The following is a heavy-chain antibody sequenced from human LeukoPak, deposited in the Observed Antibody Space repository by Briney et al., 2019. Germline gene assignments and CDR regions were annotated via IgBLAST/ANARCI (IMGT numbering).Heavy chain of an antibody. CDR1: GYTFTIYD. J-gene: IGHJ4*02. CDR2: VSPNSANT. CDR3: AIKLSSGGY. Sequence: ASVTVSFKASGYTFTIYDVNWVRQATGQGLEWMGWVSPNSANTAYAQKFQGRVTMTRNTSISTAYMELSSLRSEDTAVYYCAIKLSSGGYWGQGTLVTVSS. V-gene: IGHV1-8*01. D-gene: IGHD3-22*01.